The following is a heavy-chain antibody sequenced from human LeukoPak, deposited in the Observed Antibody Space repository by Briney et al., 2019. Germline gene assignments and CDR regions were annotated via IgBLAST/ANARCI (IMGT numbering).Heavy chain of an antibody. CDR3: ARDSSGSSSGDFDY. J-gene: IGHJ4*02. CDR2: INPNSGGT. V-gene: IGHV1-2*02. CDR1: GYTFTGYY. Sequence: GASVKVSCKASGYTFTGYYMHWVRQAPGQGLEWMGWINPNSGGTNYAQKFQGRVTMTRDTSISTAYMELSRLRSDDTAVYYCARDSSGSSSGDFDYWGQGTLVTVSS. D-gene: IGHD6-6*01.